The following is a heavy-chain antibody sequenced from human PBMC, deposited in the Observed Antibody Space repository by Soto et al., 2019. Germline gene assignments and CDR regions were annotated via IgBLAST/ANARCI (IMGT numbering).Heavy chain of an antibody. D-gene: IGHD4-17*01. CDR1: GGSFSGYY. J-gene: IGHJ6*03. Sequence: SETLSLTCAVYGGSFSGYYWSWIRQPPGKGLEWIGEINHSGSTNYNPSLKSRVTISVDTSKNQFSLKLSSVTAADTAVYYCARVAVVGDYVRYYYYMDVWGKGTTVTVS. CDR3: ARVAVVGDYVRYYYYMDV. CDR2: INHSGST. V-gene: IGHV4-34*01.